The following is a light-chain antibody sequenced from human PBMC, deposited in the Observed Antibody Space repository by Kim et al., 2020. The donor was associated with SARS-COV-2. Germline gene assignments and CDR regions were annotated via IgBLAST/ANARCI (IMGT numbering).Light chain of an antibody. CDR1: QSISSY. Sequence: DIQMTQSPSSLSASVGDRVTITCRASQSISSYLNWYQQKPGKAPKLLIYAASSLQSGVPSRFSGSGSGTDFTLTISSLQPEDFATYYYQQSYSTPYSFGQRTKLEI. CDR3: QQSYSTPYS. J-gene: IGKJ2*03. V-gene: IGKV1-39*01. CDR2: AAS.